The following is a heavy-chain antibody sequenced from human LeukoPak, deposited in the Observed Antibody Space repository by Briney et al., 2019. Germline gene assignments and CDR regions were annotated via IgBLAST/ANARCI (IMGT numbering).Heavy chain of an antibody. CDR1: GFTFSTYW. CDR3: VKESGPYGAFDV. V-gene: IGHV3-30*02. D-gene: IGHD4-17*01. Sequence: GGSLRLSCAASGFTFSTYWMTWVRQAPGKGLEWVAVIRAGGKNKFYADFVKGRFTFSRDNSKNTLSLEMNSLTAEDTAMYYCVKESGPYGAFDVWGQGTMVTVSS. CDR2: IRAGGKNK. J-gene: IGHJ3*01.